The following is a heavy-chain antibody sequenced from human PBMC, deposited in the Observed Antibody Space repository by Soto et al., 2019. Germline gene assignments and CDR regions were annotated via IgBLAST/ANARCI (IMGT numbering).Heavy chain of an antibody. CDR1: GFTFTQYR. CDR2: VNSDGSST. V-gene: IGHV3-74*01. CDR3: AKAGDWNYVYDF. J-gene: IGHJ4*02. D-gene: IGHD1-7*01. Sequence: SGGSLRLSCAASGFTFTQYRIHWVRQAPGKGLVWVSRVNSDGSSTNYADAVKGRFTISRDNSKNMAYLQMNNLTVEDTGVYYCAKAGDWNYVYDFWGQGTLVTVSS.